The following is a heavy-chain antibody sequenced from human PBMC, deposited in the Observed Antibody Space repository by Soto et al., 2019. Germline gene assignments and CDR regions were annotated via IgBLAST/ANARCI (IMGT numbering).Heavy chain of an antibody. CDR3: AKDNIAVAGTGYFDY. D-gene: IGHD6-19*01. Sequence: EVQLLESGGGLVKPGGSLRLSCAASGFTFSSYAMSWVRQAPGKGLDWVSAISGSGGGTYYADSVKGRFTISRDNSKNTLYLQMNSLRAEDRAVYYCAKDNIAVAGTGYFDYWGQGTLVTVSS. CDR1: GFTFSSYA. V-gene: IGHV3-23*01. J-gene: IGHJ4*02. CDR2: ISGSGGGT.